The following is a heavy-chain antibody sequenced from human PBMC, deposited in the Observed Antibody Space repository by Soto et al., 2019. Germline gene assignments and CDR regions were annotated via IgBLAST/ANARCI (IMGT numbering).Heavy chain of an antibody. J-gene: IGHJ3*02. Sequence: ASVKVSCKVSGYTLTELSMHWVRQAPGKGLEWMGGFDPEDGETIYAQKFQGRVTMTEDTSTDTAYMELSSLRSEDTAVYYCASPPGYCSSTSCYRTTHNAFDIWGQGTMVTVSS. CDR1: GYTLTELS. V-gene: IGHV1-24*01. CDR2: FDPEDGET. D-gene: IGHD2-2*01. CDR3: ASPPGYCSSTSCYRTTHNAFDI.